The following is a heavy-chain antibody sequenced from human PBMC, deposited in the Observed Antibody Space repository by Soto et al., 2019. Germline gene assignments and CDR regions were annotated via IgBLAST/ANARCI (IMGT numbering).Heavy chain of an antibody. CDR3: ARSGYSYANEGMDV. CDR2: ISYDGSNK. D-gene: IGHD5-18*01. V-gene: IGHV3-30-3*01. J-gene: IGHJ6*02. CDR1: GFTFSSYA. Sequence: QVQLVESGGGVVQPGRSLRLSCAASGFTFSSYAMHWVRQAPGKGLEWVAVISYDGSNKYYADSVKGRFTISRDNSKNTLYLQMNSLRAEDTAVYYCARSGYSYANEGMDVWGQGTTVTVSS.